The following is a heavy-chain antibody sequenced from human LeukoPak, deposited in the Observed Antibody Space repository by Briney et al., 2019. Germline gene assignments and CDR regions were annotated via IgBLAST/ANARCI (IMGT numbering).Heavy chain of an antibody. CDR1: GYTFTGYY. Sequence: ASVKVSCKASGYTFTGYYMHWVRQAPGQGLEWMGWINPNSGGTNYAQKFQGRVTMTRDTSIRTAYMELSRLRSDDTAVYYCARDHYDFWSGYYSFCYMDVWGKGTTVTVSS. CDR3: ARDHYDFWSGYYSFCYMDV. D-gene: IGHD3-3*01. CDR2: INPNSGGT. V-gene: IGHV1-2*02. J-gene: IGHJ6*03.